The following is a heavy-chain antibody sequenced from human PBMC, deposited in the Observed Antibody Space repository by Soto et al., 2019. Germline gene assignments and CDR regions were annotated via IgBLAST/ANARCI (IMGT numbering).Heavy chain of an antibody. J-gene: IGHJ6*02. V-gene: IGHV3-7*01. CDR2: IKEDGSEK. CDR1: GFIFSNYW. CDR3: ARASGMDV. Sequence: EVQVVESGGGLVQPGGSLRLSCAASGFIFSNYWMTWVRQAAGKGLEWVANIKEDGSEKYYVDSVKGRFTISRDNAKNSLYLQMNSLRVEDTALYYCARASGMDVWGQGTTVTVSS.